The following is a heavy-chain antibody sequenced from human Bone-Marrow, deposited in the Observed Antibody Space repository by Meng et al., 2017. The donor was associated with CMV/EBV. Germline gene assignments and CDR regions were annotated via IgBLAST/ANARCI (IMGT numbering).Heavy chain of an antibody. CDR3: ASGGAYCSSSGCFAF. J-gene: IGHJ4*02. CDR2: IDLSFSYI. V-gene: IGHV3-21*01. CDR1: GFPLSNYN. D-gene: IGHD2-2*01. Sequence: SGFPLSNYNVNWVRQAPGKGLEWVAGIDLSFSYIYYVDSVKGRFTISRDNAKNSLYLQMNSLTVDDTAVYYCASGGAYCSSSGCFAFWGQGTLVTVSS.